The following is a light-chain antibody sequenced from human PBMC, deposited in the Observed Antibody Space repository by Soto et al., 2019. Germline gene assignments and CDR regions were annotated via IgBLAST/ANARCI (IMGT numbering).Light chain of an antibody. CDR2: GAS. J-gene: IGKJ1*01. Sequence: EIVLTQSPGTLSLSPGERATLSCRASQSVSGSHLAWYQQKPGQAPRLLIYGASSRATGIPDRFSGSGSGTDFTLTISRLEPEDFAVYYCQQYGSSPGTFGQGTKVDIK. V-gene: IGKV3-20*01. CDR1: QSVSGSH. CDR3: QQYGSSPGT.